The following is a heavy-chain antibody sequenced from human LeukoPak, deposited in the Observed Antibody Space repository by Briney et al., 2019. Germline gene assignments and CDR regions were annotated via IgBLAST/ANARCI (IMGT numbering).Heavy chain of an antibody. J-gene: IGHJ4*02. Sequence: KSGGSLRLSCAASGFTFSSYSMNWARQAPGKGLEWVSSISSSSSYICYADSVKGRFTISRDNAKNSLYLQMNSLRAEDTAVYYCARLFASGAPFDYWGQGTLVTVSS. V-gene: IGHV3-21*01. CDR1: GFTFSSYS. CDR3: ARLFASGAPFDY. D-gene: IGHD1-26*01. CDR2: ISSSSSYI.